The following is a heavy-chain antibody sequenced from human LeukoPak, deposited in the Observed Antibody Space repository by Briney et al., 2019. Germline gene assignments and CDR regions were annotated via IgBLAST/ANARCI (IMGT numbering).Heavy chain of an antibody. Sequence: SETLSLTCTVSGGFVTSGAYYWSWIRQYPGKGLKWIGYIYYTGSTYYNPSLKSRVTISVHTSKNQFSLRLRSVTAADTAVYYCATAGYSGFDFNFDYWGQGTLVTVSS. J-gene: IGHJ4*02. V-gene: IGHV4-31*03. CDR3: ATAGYSGFDFNFDY. CDR1: GGFVTSGAYY. D-gene: IGHD5-12*01. CDR2: IYYTGST.